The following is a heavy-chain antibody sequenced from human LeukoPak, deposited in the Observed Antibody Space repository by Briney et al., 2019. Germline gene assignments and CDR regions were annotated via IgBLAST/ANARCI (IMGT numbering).Heavy chain of an antibody. Sequence: SETLSLTCAVYGGSFSGYYWSWIRQPPGKGLEWIGYIYHSGSTYYNPSLKSRVTISVDRSKNQFSLKLSSVTAADTAVYYCAREFCSGGSCYLDYWGQGTLVTVSS. CDR3: AREFCSGGSCYLDY. J-gene: IGHJ4*02. CDR2: IYHSGST. D-gene: IGHD2-15*01. V-gene: IGHV4-30-2*01. CDR1: GGSFSGYY.